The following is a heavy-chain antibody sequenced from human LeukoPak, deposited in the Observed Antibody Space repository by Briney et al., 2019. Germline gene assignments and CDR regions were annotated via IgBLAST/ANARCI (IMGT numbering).Heavy chain of an antibody. CDR1: GYTFTGYY. V-gene: IGHV1-2*06. CDR3: ARAISIAVAGTHHTGGY. D-gene: IGHD6-19*01. CDR2: INPNSGGT. Sequence: ASVKVSCKASGYTFTGYYMHWVRQAPGQGLECMGRINPNSGGTNYAQKFQGRVTMTRDTSISTAYMELSRLRSDDTAVYYCARAISIAVAGTHHTGGYWGQGTLVTVSS. J-gene: IGHJ4*02.